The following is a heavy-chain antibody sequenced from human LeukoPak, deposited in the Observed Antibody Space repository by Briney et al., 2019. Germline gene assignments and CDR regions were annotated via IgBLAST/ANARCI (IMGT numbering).Heavy chain of an antibody. Sequence: PGGSLRLSCAASEFSVGSNYMTWVRQAPGKGLEWVSSISSSSSYIYYADSVKGRFTISRDNAKNSLYLQMNSLRAEDTAVYYCARVSAYSSSWHYYMDVWGKGTTVTISS. CDR1: EFSVGSNY. CDR3: ARVSAYSSSWHYYMDV. CDR2: ISSSSSYI. J-gene: IGHJ6*03. D-gene: IGHD6-13*01. V-gene: IGHV3-21*01.